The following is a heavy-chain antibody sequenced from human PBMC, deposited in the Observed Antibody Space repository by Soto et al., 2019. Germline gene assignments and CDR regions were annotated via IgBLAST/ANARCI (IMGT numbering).Heavy chain of an antibody. J-gene: IGHJ2*01. Sequence: EVQLVESGGGLVQPGGSLRLSCAASGFTFSRYDMHWVRQATGKGLEWVSAIGTGGDTYYPGSVKGRCTISRENDKNSLYLQMNSLRAGDTAVYYCARAVGARPGLHFDLWGRGTLVTVSS. CDR1: GFTFSRYD. CDR3: ARAVGARPGLHFDL. CDR2: IGTGGDT. V-gene: IGHV3-13*01. D-gene: IGHD1-26*01.